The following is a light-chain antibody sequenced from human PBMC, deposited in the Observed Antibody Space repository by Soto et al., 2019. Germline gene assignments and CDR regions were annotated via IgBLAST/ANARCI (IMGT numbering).Light chain of an antibody. Sequence: SYELTQPPSVSVSPGQTASITCSGDKLGDKYACWYQQKPGQSPVLVIYQDSKRPSGIPERFSGSNSGNTATLTISGTQAMDEADYYCQAWDSSTHVVFGRGTKVTVL. CDR3: QAWDSSTHVV. CDR2: QDS. J-gene: IGLJ2*01. CDR1: KLGDKY. V-gene: IGLV3-1*01.